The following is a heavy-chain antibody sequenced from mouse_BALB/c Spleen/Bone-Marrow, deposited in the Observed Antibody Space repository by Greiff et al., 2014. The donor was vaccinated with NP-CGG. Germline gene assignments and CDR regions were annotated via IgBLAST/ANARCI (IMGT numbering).Heavy chain of an antibody. V-gene: IGHV1-26*01. J-gene: IGHJ3*01. D-gene: IGHD2-4*01. CDR1: GYTFTDYY. Sequence: VHVKQSGPELVKPGASVKMSCKASGYTFTDYYMKWVKQSHGKSLEWIGDINPNNGDTFYNQKFKGKATLTVDKSSSTAYMQLNSLTSEGSAVCYCTRRSTMTTFAYWGQGTLVTVSA. CDR3: TRRSTMTTFAY. CDR2: INPNNGDT.